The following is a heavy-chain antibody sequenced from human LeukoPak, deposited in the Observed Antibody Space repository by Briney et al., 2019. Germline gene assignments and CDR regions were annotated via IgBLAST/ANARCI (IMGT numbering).Heavy chain of an antibody. V-gene: IGHV4-4*07. CDR2: INTSGST. J-gene: IGHJ4*02. D-gene: IGHD1-26*01. CDR3: AREAIVGPTIPKYFDY. CDR1: GGSISRYF. Sequence: SETLSLTCTVSGGSISRYFWSCIRQPAGKGLEWIGRINTSGSTNYNPSLQSRVTMSIDTSKNQFSLKLSSVTAADTAVYYCAREAIVGPTIPKYFDYWGQGILVTVSS.